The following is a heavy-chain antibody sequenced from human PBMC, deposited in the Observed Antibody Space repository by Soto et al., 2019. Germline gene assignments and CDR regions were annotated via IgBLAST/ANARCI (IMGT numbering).Heavy chain of an antibody. V-gene: IGHV1-18*01. CDR1: GYTFTSYA. CDR2: ISAYNGNT. D-gene: IGHD3-22*01. CDR3: AAESYYYDSSGYYRYYYYYGMDV. Sequence: ASVKVSCKASGYTFTSYAMNWLRQAPGQRLEWMGWISAYNGNTNYAQKLQGRVTMTTDTSTYTAYMELRSLGSEDTAVYYCAAESYYYDSSGYYRYYYYYGMDVWGQGTTVTVSS. J-gene: IGHJ6*02.